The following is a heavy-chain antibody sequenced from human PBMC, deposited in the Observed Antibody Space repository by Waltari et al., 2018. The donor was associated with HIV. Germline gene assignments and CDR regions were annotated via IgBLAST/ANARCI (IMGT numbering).Heavy chain of an antibody. D-gene: IGHD3-3*01. CDR3: VAGYYGRGDY. V-gene: IGHV4-39*01. CDR2: VYYSGSS. CDR1: GGSFSTSSYY. Sequence: QLQLQESGPGLVKPSETLSLTCHVSGGSFSTSSYYWAWIRQPPGKGLEWIGSVYYSGSSYYNPSLKSRVTISVDTSKNQFSLKLSSVIAADTAVYYCVAGYYGRGDYWGQGTLVTVSS. J-gene: IGHJ4*02.